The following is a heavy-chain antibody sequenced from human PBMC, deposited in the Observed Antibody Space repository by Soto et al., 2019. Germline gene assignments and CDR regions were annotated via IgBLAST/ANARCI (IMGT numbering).Heavy chain of an antibody. CDR2: INHSGST. J-gene: IGHJ6*03. CDR1: GGSFSGYY. Sequence: SETLSLTCAVYGGSFSGYYWSWIRQPPGKGLEWIGEINHSGSTNYNPSLKSRVTISVDTSKNQFSLKLSSVTAADTAVYYCARLTIFGTYYYYMDVWGKGTTVTVSS. CDR3: ARLTIFGTYYYYMDV. D-gene: IGHD3-3*01. V-gene: IGHV4-34*01.